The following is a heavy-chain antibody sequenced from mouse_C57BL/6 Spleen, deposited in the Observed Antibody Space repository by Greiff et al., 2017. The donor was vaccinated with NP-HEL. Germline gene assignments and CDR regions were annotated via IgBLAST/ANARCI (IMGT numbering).Heavy chain of an antibody. CDR3: AREGVYYGSSYFAY. D-gene: IGHD1-1*01. J-gene: IGHJ3*01. Sequence: QVQLQQSGAELVRPGASVKLSCKASGYTFTDYYINWVKQRPGQGLEWIARIYPGSGNTYYNEKFKGKATLTAEKSSSTAYMQLSSLTSEDSAVYFCAREGVYYGSSYFAYWGQGTLVTVSA. V-gene: IGHV1-76*01. CDR2: IYPGSGNT. CDR1: GYTFTDYY.